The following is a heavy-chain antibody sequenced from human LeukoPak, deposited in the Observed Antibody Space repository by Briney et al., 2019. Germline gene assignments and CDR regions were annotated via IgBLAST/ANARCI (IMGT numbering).Heavy chain of an antibody. D-gene: IGHD2-2*01. V-gene: IGHV3-11*04. CDR1: GFTFSDYY. J-gene: IGHJ4*02. Sequence: GGSLRLSCAASGFTFSDYYMSWIRQAPGKGLEWVSYISSSGSTIYYADSVKGRFTISRDNAKSSLYLQMNSLRAEDTAVYYCASSSYCSSTSCYGDYFDYWGQGTLVTVSS. CDR3: ASSSYCSSTSCYGDYFDY. CDR2: ISSSGSTI.